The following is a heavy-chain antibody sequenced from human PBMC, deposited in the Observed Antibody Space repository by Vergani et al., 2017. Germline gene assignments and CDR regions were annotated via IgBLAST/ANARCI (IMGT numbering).Heavy chain of an antibody. CDR3: ARDRVLLWFGELLPRYYFDY. CDR2: IYYSGST. J-gene: IGHJ4*02. CDR1: GGSVSSGSYY. D-gene: IGHD3-10*01. V-gene: IGHV4-61*01. Sequence: QVQLQESGPGLVKPSETLSLTCTVSGGSVSSGSYYWSWIRQPPGKGLEWIGYIYYSGSTNYNPSLKSRVTISVDTSKNQFSLKLSSVTAADTAVYYCARDRVLLWFGELLPRYYFDYWGQGTLVTVSS.